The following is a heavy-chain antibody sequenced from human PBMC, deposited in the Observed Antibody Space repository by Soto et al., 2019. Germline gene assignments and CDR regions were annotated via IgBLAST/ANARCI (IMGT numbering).Heavy chain of an antibody. CDR1: GYSFTSYW. Sequence: GESLKISCKGSGYSFTSYWIGWVRQMPGKGLEWMGIIYPGDSDTRYSPSFQGQVTISADKSISTAYLQWSSLKASDTAMYYCARQTIYFDWLSPDNFDYWGQGTLVTVSS. CDR3: ARQTIYFDWLSPDNFDY. V-gene: IGHV5-51*01. D-gene: IGHD3-9*01. J-gene: IGHJ4*02. CDR2: IYPGDSDT.